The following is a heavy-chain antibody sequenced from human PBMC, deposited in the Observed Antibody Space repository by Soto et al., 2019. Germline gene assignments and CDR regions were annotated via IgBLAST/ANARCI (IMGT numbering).Heavy chain of an antibody. D-gene: IGHD1-1*01. CDR1: RGSILSYY. J-gene: IGHJ4*02. Sequence: QVQLQESGPGLVKPSETLSLTCTVSRGSILSYYWSWIRQPPGKGLEWIAYVYYGGSPNYNPSLKSRVTISVDASKNQFSLRLSSVTAADTAVYYCARSPQLERRGPFAYWGQGTLVTVSS. V-gene: IGHV4-59*01. CDR3: ARSPQLERRGPFAY. CDR2: VYYGGSP.